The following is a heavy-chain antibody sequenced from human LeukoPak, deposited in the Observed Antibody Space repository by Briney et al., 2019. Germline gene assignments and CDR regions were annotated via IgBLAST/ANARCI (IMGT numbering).Heavy chain of an antibody. CDR2: VDHTGST. CDR3: ARVLVGSKYYDFWSGYNNWFDP. CDR1: DDSITMYY. D-gene: IGHD3-3*01. Sequence: SETLSLTCSVSDDSITMYYWTWIRQPPGKGLEWIGYVDHTGSTNFNPSLNGRVSISRDTTKNLFSLRLRSVTAADTAVYYCARVLVGSKYYDFWSGYNNWFDPWGQGTLVTVSS. J-gene: IGHJ5*02. V-gene: IGHV4-59*01.